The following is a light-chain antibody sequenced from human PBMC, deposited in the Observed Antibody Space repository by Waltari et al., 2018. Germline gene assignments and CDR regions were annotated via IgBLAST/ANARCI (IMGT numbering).Light chain of an antibody. Sequence: SHELTQPPSAPVSPGQTATISRSRGALPNKHGYWNQQKPGQAPILLIYKDTERPSGIPERFSGFSSGTTVTLTISGVQAEDEADYYCQSADNSGTYWEFGGGTKLTVL. CDR1: ALPNKH. V-gene: IGLV3-25*03. CDR3: QSADNSGTYWE. J-gene: IGLJ3*02. CDR2: KDT.